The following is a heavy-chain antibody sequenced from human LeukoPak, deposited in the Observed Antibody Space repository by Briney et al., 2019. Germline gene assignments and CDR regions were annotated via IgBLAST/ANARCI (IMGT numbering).Heavy chain of an antibody. V-gene: IGHV1-2*02. J-gene: IGHJ4*02. Sequence: ASVKVSCKASGYDFTEYFLHWVRQAPGHGLEWMGWINPKSGATAYAQKFQGRVTMTRDSSISTVYMELSGLRSDDTAVYYCARDGPATYDYWGQGTLVTVSS. CDR1: GYDFTEYF. D-gene: IGHD2-2*01. CDR3: ARDGPATYDY. CDR2: INPKSGAT.